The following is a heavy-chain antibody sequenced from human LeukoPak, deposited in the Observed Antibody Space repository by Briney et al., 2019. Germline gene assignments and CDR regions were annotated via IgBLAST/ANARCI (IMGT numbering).Heavy chain of an antibody. V-gene: IGHV3-23*01. Sequence: PGGSLRLSCAASGFTFSSYAMSWVRQAPGKGLEWVSVITGSGGITYYADSVKGRFTISRDNSKNTVYLQMNSLRAEDTAVYYCAKDFLSTGGSIIWGRGTLVTVSS. J-gene: IGHJ4*02. D-gene: IGHD2-8*02. CDR3: AKDFLSTGGSII. CDR1: GFTFSSYA. CDR2: ITGSGGIT.